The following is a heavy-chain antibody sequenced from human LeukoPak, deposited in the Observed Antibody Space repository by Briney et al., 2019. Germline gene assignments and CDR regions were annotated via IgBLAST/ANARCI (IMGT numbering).Heavy chain of an antibody. D-gene: IGHD5-18*01. J-gene: IGHJ3*02. Sequence: GGSLRLSCEVSGFTVTDYYMNWIRQAPGKGLEWISLIRTSGTNIYYADSVKGRFTISRDNAKNSVFLRMDNLRVDDTAVYYCAREDTGLAQDAFDMWGRGTMVTVSS. CDR1: GFTVTDYY. CDR3: AREDTGLAQDAFDM. V-gene: IGHV3-11*01. CDR2: IRTSGTNI.